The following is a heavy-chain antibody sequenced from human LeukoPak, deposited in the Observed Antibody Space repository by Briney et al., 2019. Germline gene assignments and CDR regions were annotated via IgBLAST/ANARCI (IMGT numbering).Heavy chain of an antibody. V-gene: IGHV4-59*08. D-gene: IGHD3-10*01. J-gene: IGHJ4*02. CDR1: GGSISSYY. Sequence: SETLSLTCTVSGGSISSYYWSWIRQPPGKGLEWIGYIYYSGSTNYNPSLKSRVTISVDTSKNQFSLKLSSVTAADTAVYYCARHQGGSGTYYTIFDYWGPGTLVTVSS. CDR2: IYYSGST. CDR3: ARHQGGSGTYYTIFDY.